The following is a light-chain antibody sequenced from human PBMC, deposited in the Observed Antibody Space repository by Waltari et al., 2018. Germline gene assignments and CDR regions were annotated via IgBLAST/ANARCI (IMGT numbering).Light chain of an antibody. V-gene: IGLV2-11*01. CDR1: SSDVGYYNY. Sequence: QSALTQPRSVSGSPGPSVTISCTGTSSDVGYYNYVPWYQQHPGKAPKLMIYDVNERPSGVPDRFSGSKSGNTASLTICGLQAEDEADYYCCSYAGNYLRVFCRGTKLTVL. J-gene: IGLJ2*01. CDR2: DVN. CDR3: CSYAGNYLRV.